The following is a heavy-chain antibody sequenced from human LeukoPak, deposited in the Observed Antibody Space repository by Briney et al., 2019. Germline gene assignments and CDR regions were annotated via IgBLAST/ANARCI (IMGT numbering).Heavy chain of an antibody. D-gene: IGHD3-16*02. CDR1: GFTFSSYG. CDR2: IRYDGSNK. Sequence: GGSLRLSCVASGFTFSSYGMHWVRQAPGKGLEWVAFIRYDGSNKYYADSVKGRFTISRDNSKNTLYLQMNSLRAEDTAVYYCAKEGRYVWGSYRPIDYWGQGTLVTVSS. J-gene: IGHJ4*02. V-gene: IGHV3-30*02. CDR3: AKEGRYVWGSYRPIDY.